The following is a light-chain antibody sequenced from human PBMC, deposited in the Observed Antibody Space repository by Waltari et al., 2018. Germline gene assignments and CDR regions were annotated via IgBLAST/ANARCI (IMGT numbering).Light chain of an antibody. CDR3: LSRDTTSTRV. CDR2: GQD. CDR1: SLRRHY. J-gene: IGLJ3*02. V-gene: IGLV3-19*01. Sequence: SSELPQDPAVSVALGQTVGGPCQGYSLRRHYPSWYQQRPGPAPILIRYGQDNRPSGVPDRFSGSTAGNTASLTITGAQAEDEADYYCLSRDTTSTRVFGGGTRLTV.